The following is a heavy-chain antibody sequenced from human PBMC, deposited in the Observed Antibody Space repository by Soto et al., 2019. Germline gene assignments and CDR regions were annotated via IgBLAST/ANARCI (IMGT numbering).Heavy chain of an antibody. D-gene: IGHD6-6*01. J-gene: IGHJ6*02. CDR3: ARLRRVSNYYYYVIDV. CDR2: INWDDEK. CDR1: GYSLSTSGVG. V-gene: IGHV2-5*02. Sequence: QITLKESGPTLVKPTQTLTLTCTFSGYSLSTSGVGVGWIRQPPGRALEWLALINWDDEKRYSPSLKSRLTITKDTSKNQVVPTMTNMDPVDTATYYCARLRRVSNYYYYVIDVWGQGTTVTVSS.